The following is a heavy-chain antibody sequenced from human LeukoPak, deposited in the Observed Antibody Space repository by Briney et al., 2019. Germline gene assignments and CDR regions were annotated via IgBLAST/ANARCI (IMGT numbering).Heavy chain of an antibody. CDR1: GFSFSSYW. D-gene: IGHD5-18*01. Sequence: PGGSLRLSCAASGFSFSSYWMSWVREAPGKGLEWVANIEQDGSEKYYVDSVKGRFTISRDNAKNSLYLQMNSLRAEDTAVYYCAKDQVRGYSYGIKDYWGQGTLVTVSS. V-gene: IGHV3-7*01. CDR3: AKDQVRGYSYGIKDY. CDR2: IEQDGSEK. J-gene: IGHJ4*02.